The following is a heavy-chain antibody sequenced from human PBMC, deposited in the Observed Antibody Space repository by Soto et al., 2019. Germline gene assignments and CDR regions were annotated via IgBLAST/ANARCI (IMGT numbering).Heavy chain of an antibody. Sequence: GSLRLSCAASGFNLSNYDMNWVRQAPGGGLEWIAFISGTDFTTYYADSVWPRFTISRDNSQSALFLQMDSLTVDDSGIYFCARGGVYWGQGVPVTVSS. CDR1: GFNLSNYD. J-gene: IGHJ4*02. V-gene: IGHV3-48*03. CDR3: ARGGVY. D-gene: IGHD2-8*01. CDR2: ISGTDFTT.